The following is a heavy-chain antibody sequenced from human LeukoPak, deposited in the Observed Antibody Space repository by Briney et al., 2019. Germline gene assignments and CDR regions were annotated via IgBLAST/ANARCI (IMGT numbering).Heavy chain of an antibody. CDR2: ISPDGSST. CDR1: GFAFSDYG. CDR3: VRDNPRCCGVIPANIDDY. Sequence: GVSLRLSCVASGFAFSDYGMDWVRQAPGKGLEWVAVISPDGSSTYYADSVKGRFTISRDNSKNTLYLQMNSLRAEDTAVYSCVRDNPRCCGVIPANIDDYWGQGTLVTVSS. D-gene: IGHD2-21*01. V-gene: IGHV3-30*03. J-gene: IGHJ4*02.